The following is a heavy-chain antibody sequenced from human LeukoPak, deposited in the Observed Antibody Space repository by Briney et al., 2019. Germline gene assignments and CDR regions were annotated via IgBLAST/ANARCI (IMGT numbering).Heavy chain of an antibody. CDR3: AREESGSYVWEDAFDI. J-gene: IGHJ3*02. Sequence: GGSLRLSCAAFGFTFSSYSMNWVRQAPGKGLEWVSYISSSSSTIHYADSVKGRFTISRDNAKNSLYLQMNSLRAEDTAVYYCAREESGSYVWEDAFDIWGQGTMVTVSS. CDR2: ISSSSSTI. V-gene: IGHV3-48*01. CDR1: GFTFSSYS. D-gene: IGHD1-26*01.